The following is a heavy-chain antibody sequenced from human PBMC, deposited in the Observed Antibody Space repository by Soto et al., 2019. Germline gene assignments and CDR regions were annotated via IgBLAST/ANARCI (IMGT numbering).Heavy chain of an antibody. CDR3: AHPRGFGVFDAYDI. CDR1: VFTFITYA. CDR2: ISNSGGTA. J-gene: IGHJ3*02. Sequence: GWSLRLSCASSVFTFITYAMSWVRQAPGKGLEWVSAISNSGGTAYYADSVQGRFTISRDNSMNTLFLQMHSLRIEDTAVYYCAHPRGFGVFDAYDIWGQGTMVTVSS. V-gene: IGHV3-23*01. D-gene: IGHD3-10*01.